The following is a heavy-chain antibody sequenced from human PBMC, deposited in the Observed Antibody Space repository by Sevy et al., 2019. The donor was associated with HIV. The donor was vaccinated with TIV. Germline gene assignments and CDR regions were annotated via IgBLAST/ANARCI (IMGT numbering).Heavy chain of an antibody. J-gene: IGHJ4*02. Sequence: SETLSLTCAVSGYSISSGYYWGWIRQPPGKGLEWIGSIYHGGSTCYNPSLKSRVTISVDTSKNQFSLRLGSVTAADTAVYYCARARYYDSSAYYYFDYWGQGTLVTVSS. CDR1: GYSISSGYY. CDR3: ARARYYDSSAYYYFDY. V-gene: IGHV4-38-2*01. CDR2: IYHGGST. D-gene: IGHD3-22*01.